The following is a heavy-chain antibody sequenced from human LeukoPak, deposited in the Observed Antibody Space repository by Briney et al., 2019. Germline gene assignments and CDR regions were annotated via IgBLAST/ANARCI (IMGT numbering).Heavy chain of an antibody. V-gene: IGHV4-59*01. CDR2: IYYSGST. J-gene: IGHJ4*02. CDR3: ARAGRDGYNFSLFSFDY. Sequence: PSETLSLTCTVFGGSISSYYWSWIRQPPGKGLEWIGYIYYSGSTNYNPSLKSRVTISVDTSKNQFSLKLSSVTAADTAVYYCARAGRDGYNFSLFSFDYWGQGTLVTVSS. CDR1: GGSISSYY. D-gene: IGHD5-24*01.